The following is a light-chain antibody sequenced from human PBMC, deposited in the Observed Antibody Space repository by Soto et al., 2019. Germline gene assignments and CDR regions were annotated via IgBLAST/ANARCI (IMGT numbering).Light chain of an antibody. J-gene: IGKJ1*01. Sequence: DVVLTQSPLSLAVALGQPASISCRSSQSLVFSDGNIYLNWFQQRPGQSPRRLIYKVSNRDSGVPDRFSSSGSGTEFALKISRVEAEDVGVYYCMQVSRWLWAFGQGTKVEIK. CDR1: QSLVFSDGNIY. V-gene: IGKV2-30*01. CDR2: KVS. CDR3: MQVSRWLWA.